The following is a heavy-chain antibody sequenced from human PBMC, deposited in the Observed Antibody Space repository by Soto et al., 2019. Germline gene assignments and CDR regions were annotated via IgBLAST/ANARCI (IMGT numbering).Heavy chain of an antibody. CDR1: GGTFSSYT. V-gene: IGHV1-69*02. CDR3: ATSDYDILTGYPDDAFDI. Sequence: RASVKVSCKASGGTFSSYTISWVRQAPGQGLEWMGRIIPILGIANYAQKFQGRVTITADKSTSTAYMELSSLRSEDTAVYYCATSDYDILTGYPDDAFDIWGQGTMVTVSS. J-gene: IGHJ3*02. CDR2: IIPILGIA. D-gene: IGHD3-9*01.